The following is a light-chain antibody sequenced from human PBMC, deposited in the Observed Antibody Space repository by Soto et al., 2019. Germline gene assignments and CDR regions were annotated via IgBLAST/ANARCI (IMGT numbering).Light chain of an antibody. V-gene: IGLV2-23*02. J-gene: IGLJ2*01. CDR2: EVT. CDR1: RSDVGSYNS. Sequence: QSALTQPASVSGSPVQSITISCTGTRSDVGSYNSIAWYQQHPGKAPRVVIFEVTKRPSGISDRFSGSKSGYTASLRISGLQTEDEADYFCLSYAGNSIWLFGGGTKVTVL. CDR3: LSYAGNSIWL.